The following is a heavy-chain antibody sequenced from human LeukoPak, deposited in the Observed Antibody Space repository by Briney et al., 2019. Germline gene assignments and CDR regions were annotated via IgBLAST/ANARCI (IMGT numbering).Heavy chain of an antibody. CDR3: ARIKSVLRGVIRNDAFDI. Sequence: SETLSLTCAVYGGSFSGYYWSWIRQPPGKGLEWIGEINHSGSTNYNPSLKSRVTISVDTSKNQFSLKLSSVTAADTAVYYCARIKSVLRGVIRNDAFDIWGQGTMVTVSS. J-gene: IGHJ3*02. V-gene: IGHV4-34*01. CDR2: INHSGST. CDR1: GGSFSGYY. D-gene: IGHD3-10*01.